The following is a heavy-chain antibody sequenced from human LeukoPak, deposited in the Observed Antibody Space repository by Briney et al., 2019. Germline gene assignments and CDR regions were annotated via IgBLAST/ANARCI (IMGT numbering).Heavy chain of an antibody. CDR3: ARFSNDHGVKLGY. CDR2: IYYSGTA. V-gene: IGHV4-31*03. J-gene: IGHJ4*02. Sequence: SQTLTLTCTVSGGSISSGGYYWSWVRQHPEKGLEWIGYIYYSGTAYYNPSLKSRVTMSVDTSKNQFSLKLDSVTAADTAVYYCARFSNDHGVKLGYWGQGTLVTVSS. D-gene: IGHD4-17*01. CDR1: GGSISSGGYY.